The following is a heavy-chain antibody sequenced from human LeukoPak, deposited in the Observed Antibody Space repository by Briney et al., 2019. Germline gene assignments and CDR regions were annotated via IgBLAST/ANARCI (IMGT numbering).Heavy chain of an antibody. CDR1: GYTFTRYG. J-gene: IGHJ5*02. V-gene: IGHV1-18*01. CDR2: ISAYNGNT. D-gene: IGHD2-2*02. Sequence: ASVKVCCKASGYTFTRYGIGWVRRAAGHGLEWMGWISAYNGNTNYAQKLQGRLTMTTHTSTSTAYMELRSLRSAHTAVYHCARLGYCSSTSCYTGGFDWFDPWGQGTLVTVSS. CDR3: ARLGYCSSTSCYTGGFDWFDP.